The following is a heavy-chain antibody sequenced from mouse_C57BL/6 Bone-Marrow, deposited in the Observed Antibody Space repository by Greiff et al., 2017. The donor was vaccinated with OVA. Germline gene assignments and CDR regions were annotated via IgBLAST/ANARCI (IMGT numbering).Heavy chain of an antibody. D-gene: IGHD1-1*01. CDR2: IDPENGDT. CDR1: GFNIKDDY. J-gene: IGHJ3*01. Sequence: VQLKESGAELVRPGASVKLSCTASGFNIKDDYMHWVKQRPEQGLEWIGRIDPENGDTEYAQKFQGQATITADTSSNTAYLQLSSLTSEDTAVYYWTTSDYYGSPWFAYWGQGTLVTVSA. CDR3: TTSDYYGSPWFAY. V-gene: IGHV14-4*01.